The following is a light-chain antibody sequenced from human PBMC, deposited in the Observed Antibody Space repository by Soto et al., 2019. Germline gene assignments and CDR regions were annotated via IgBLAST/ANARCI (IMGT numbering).Light chain of an antibody. CDR2: EVT. CDR3: SSYTTSTTLFYV. Sequence: QSVLTQPASVSASPGQSITLSCTVTSSDVGNYDFVSWYQQHPGKAPKLIIYEVTNRPSGVSSRFSGSKSANTASLTISGLRSEDEAAYYCSSYTTSTTLFYVFGTGTKVTVL. V-gene: IGLV2-14*01. CDR1: SSDVGNYDF. J-gene: IGLJ1*01.